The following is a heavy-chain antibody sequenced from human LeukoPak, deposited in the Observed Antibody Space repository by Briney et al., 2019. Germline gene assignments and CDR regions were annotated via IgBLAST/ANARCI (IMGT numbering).Heavy chain of an antibody. J-gene: IGHJ3*02. CDR1: GFTFSSYS. D-gene: IGHD2-2*01. CDR3: ARDRFGTSLDAFDI. V-gene: IGHV3-21*01. Sequence: GSLRLSCAASGFTFSSYSMNWVRQAPGKGLEWVSSISSSSSYIYYADSVKGRFTISRDNAKNSLYLQMNSLRAEDTTVYYCARDRFGTSLDAFDIWGQGTMVSVSS. CDR2: ISSSSSYI.